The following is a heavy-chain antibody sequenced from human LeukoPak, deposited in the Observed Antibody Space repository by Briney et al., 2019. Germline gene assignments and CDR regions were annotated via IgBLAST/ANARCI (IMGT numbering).Heavy chain of an antibody. CDR1: GYTFTSYG. V-gene: IGHV1-18*01. CDR3: ATCRRVRDAFDI. CDR2: ISAYNGNT. D-gene: IGHD3-10*01. J-gene: IGHJ3*02. Sequence: ASVKVSCKASGYTFTSYGISWVRQAPGQGLEWMGWISAYNGNTNYAQKFQGRVTMTEDTSTDTAYMELSSLRSEDTAVYYCATCRRVRDAFDIWGQGTMVTVSS.